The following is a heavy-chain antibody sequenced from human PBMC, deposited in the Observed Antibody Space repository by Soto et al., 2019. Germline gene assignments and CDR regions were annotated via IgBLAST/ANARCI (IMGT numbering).Heavy chain of an antibody. J-gene: IGHJ4*02. V-gene: IGHV1-8*01. Sequence: ASVKVSCKASGYTFTSYDINWVRQATGQGLEWMGWMNPNSGNTGYAQKFQGRVTITRDTSASTAYMELSSLRSEDTAVYYCARDLGGWPDYWGQGTLVTVSS. CDR2: MNPNSGNT. CDR1: GYTFTSYD. D-gene: IGHD2-15*01. CDR3: ARDLGGWPDY.